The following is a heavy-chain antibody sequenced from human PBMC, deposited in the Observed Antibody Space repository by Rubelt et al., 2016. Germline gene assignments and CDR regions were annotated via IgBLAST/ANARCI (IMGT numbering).Heavy chain of an antibody. Sequence: GSGPGLVKPSETLSLTCTVSGGSISSYYWSWIRQPPGKGLEWIGYIYYSGSTNYNPSLKSRVTISVDTSKNQFSLKLSSVTAADTAMYYCARAVEGAKDYVDFWGQGTLVTVSS. CDR1: GGSISSYY. V-gene: IGHV4-59*01. D-gene: IGHD1-26*01. CDR3: ARAVEGAKDYVDF. CDR2: IYYSGST. J-gene: IGHJ4*02.